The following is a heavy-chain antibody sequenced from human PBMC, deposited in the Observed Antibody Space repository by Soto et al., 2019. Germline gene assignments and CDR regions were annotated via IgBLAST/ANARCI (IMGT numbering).Heavy chain of an antibody. J-gene: IGHJ4*02. Sequence: QVHLVDSGGGVVQPGRSLRLSCAASGFIFHNYGMHWVRQAPGKGLEWVAFISSDGNNKYYTDSVKGRFTFSRDNSKNTLYLQMNSLRPDDTAVYYCAKPGAATSGDWGYFDYWGQGTLVTVSS. CDR1: GFIFHNYG. V-gene: IGHV3-30*18. CDR2: ISSDGNNK. D-gene: IGHD7-27*01. CDR3: AKPGAATSGDWGYFDY.